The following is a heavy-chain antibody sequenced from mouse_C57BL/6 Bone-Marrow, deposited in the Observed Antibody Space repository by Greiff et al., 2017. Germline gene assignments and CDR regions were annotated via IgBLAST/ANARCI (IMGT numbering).Heavy chain of an antibody. V-gene: IGHV2-5*01. CDR2: IWRGGST. Sequence: VQLVESGPGLVQPSQSLSITCTVSGFSLTSYGVPWVRQSPGQGLEWLGVIWRGGSTDYNAAFLSRLSITKDNSKGQVFFKMHSLQADDTSIYYCAKKISCYDPYAMDYWGQGTSVTVSS. CDR3: AKKISCYDPYAMDY. CDR1: GFSLTSYG. D-gene: IGHD2-12*01. J-gene: IGHJ4*01.